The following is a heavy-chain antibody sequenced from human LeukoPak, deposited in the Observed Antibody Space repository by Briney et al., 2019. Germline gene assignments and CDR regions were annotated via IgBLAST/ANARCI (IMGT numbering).Heavy chain of an antibody. CDR2: ILYSGST. V-gene: IGHV4-30-4*01. D-gene: IGHD2-15*01. CDR3: ASAWGYCSGGSCLPEYFQH. CDR1: GGSISSGDYY. Sequence: PSETLSLTCTVFGGSISSGDYYWSWIRQSPGQGLEWIGYILYSGSTYYNPSLKSRVTISVDRSKNQFSLKLSSVTAADTAVYYCASAWGYCSGGSCLPEYFQHWGQGTLVTVSS. J-gene: IGHJ1*01.